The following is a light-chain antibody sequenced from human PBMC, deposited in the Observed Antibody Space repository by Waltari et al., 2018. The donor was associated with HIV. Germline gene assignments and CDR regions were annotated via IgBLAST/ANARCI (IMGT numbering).Light chain of an antibody. J-gene: IGKJ4*01. CDR1: QSVLYSSNNKNY. CDR3: QQFYTSPLT. Sequence: DIVMTQSPDSLAVSLCERATINCKSSQSVLYSSNNKNYLAWCQQKPGQPPKLLIYWASTRESGVPDRFSGSGSGTDFTLTISSLQAEDVAVYYCQQFYTSPLTFGGGTKVEIK. V-gene: IGKV4-1*01. CDR2: WAS.